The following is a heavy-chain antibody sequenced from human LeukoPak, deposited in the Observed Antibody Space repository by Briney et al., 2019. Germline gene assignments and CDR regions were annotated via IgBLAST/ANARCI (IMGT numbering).Heavy chain of an antibody. V-gene: IGHV3-23*01. CDR3: AKTYVWYYFDY. CDR2: ISGSGGST. J-gene: IGHJ4*02. D-gene: IGHD3-16*01. CDR1: GFTFSSYG. Sequence: GGSLRLSCAASGFTFSSYGMSWVRQAPGKGLEWVSTISGSGGSTYYADSVKGRFTISRDNSKNTLYLQMNSLRAEDTAVYYCAKTYVWYYFDYWGQGILVTVSS.